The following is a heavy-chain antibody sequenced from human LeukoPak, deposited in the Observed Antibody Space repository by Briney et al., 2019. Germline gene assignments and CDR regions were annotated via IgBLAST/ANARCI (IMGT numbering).Heavy chain of an antibody. CDR1: GYTFTGYY. D-gene: IGHD2-15*01. Sequence: ASVKVSYKASGYTFTGYYMPWVRQAPGEQLEWMGGINPNSGGTNYAQKFQGRVTMTRDTSISTAYMELSRLRSDDTAVYYCARDPGYCSGGSCYLDWGQGTLVTVSS. CDR3: ARDPGYCSGGSCYLD. J-gene: IGHJ4*02. CDR2: INPNSGGT. V-gene: IGHV1-2*02.